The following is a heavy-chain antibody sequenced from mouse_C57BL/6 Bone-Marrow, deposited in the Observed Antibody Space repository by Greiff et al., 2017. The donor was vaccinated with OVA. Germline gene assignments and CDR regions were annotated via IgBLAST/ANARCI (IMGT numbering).Heavy chain of an antibody. V-gene: IGHV1-69*01. CDR2: IDHSDSYT. CDR3: AREGTCGDS. Sequence: QVQLQQPGAELVMPGASVKLSCKASGYTFTSYWMHWVKQRPGQGLEWIGEIDHSDSYTNYNQKFKGKTTLTVYKTSSTAYMQLRSLTSAESAVSDCAREGTCGDSWGQGTTLTVSS. D-gene: IGHD3-3*01. J-gene: IGHJ2*01. CDR1: GYTFTSYW.